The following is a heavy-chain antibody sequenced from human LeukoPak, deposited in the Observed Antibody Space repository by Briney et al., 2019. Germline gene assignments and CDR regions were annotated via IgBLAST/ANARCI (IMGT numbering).Heavy chain of an antibody. CDR1: GGSYSGYY. CDR3: ARGLYSSGYYYLDY. J-gene: IGHJ4*02. D-gene: IGHD3-22*01. CDR2: IYYSGST. V-gene: IGHV4-59*01. Sequence: PSETLSLTCAVYGGSYSGYYWSWIRQPPGKGLEWIGYIYYSGSTNYNPSLKSRVTISVDTSKNQFSLKLSSVTAADTAVYYCARGLYSSGYYYLDYWGQGTLVTVSS.